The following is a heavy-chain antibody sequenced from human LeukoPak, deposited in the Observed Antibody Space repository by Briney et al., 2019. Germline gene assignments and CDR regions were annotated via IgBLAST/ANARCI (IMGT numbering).Heavy chain of an antibody. CDR1: GFTFKTHD. D-gene: IGHD3-10*01. CDR3: AKASYYLGYYYGMDV. J-gene: IGHJ6*02. V-gene: IGHV3-23*01. Sequence: QPGGSLRLSCVVSGFTFKTHDMTWVRQAPGKGLEWVSTISGRGDTTYYEDSVKGRFTISRDNSKNTLFLQMNSLRAQDTAIYYCAKASYYLGYYYGMDVWGQGTTVTVSS. CDR2: ISGRGDTT.